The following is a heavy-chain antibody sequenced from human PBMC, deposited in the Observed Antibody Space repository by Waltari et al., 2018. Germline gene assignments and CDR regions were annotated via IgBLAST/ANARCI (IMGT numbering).Heavy chain of an antibody. J-gene: IGHJ5*02. CDR1: GFTFRSYA. D-gene: IGHD5-12*01. V-gene: IGHV3-23*01. CDR3: AVYLRSSPFDP. CDR2: ISGNGGST. Sequence: EVRLLESGGGLVQPGGSLRLSCAASGFTFRSYAMSWVRQAPGKGLEWVSGISGNGGSTYYAGSVQGRFIISRDNSKNTLSLQMNSLRDEDTAVYYCAVYLRSSPFDPWGQGTLVTVSS.